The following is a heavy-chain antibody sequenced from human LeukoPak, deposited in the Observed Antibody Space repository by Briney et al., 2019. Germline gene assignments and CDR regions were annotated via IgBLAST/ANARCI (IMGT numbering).Heavy chain of an antibody. CDR3: AKDAPGYSYSPDGY. J-gene: IGHJ4*02. V-gene: IGHV3-43*02. CDR1: GFTFDDYA. CDR2: ISGDGIRT. D-gene: IGHD5-18*01. Sequence: PGGSLRLSCAASGFTFDDYAMHWVRQAPGKGLEWVSLISGDGIRTYYADSVKGRFTISRDNSKNSLYLQMNSLRTEDTALYYCAKDAPGYSYSPDGYWGQGTLVTVSS.